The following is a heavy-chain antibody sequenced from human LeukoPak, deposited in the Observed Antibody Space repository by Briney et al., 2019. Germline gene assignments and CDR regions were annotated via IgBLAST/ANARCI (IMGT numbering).Heavy chain of an antibody. CDR2: ISSGGGYI. D-gene: IGHD3-16*01. CDR3: TRYYDDIGPTSY. V-gene: IGHV3-21*01. Sequence: GGPLRLSCAASGFTFSSYSMNWVRQAPGKGLEWVSCISSGGGYIYYAESVKGRFTISRDNAKNAMFLQMNSLTAEGTAVYYCTRYYDDIGPTSYWGQGILVTVSS. CDR1: GFTFSSYS. J-gene: IGHJ4*02.